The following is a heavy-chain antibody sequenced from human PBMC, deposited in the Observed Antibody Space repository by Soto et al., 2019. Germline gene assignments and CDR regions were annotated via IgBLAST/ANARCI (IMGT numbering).Heavy chain of an antibody. CDR2: ISAYNGNT. Sequence: ASVKVSCKASGYTFTSYGISWVRQAPGQGLEWMGWISAYNGNTNYAQKLQGRVTMTTDTSTSTAYMELRSLRSDDTAVYYCARSGGGVGATTFAFDIWGQGTMVTVSS. J-gene: IGHJ3*02. CDR3: ARSGGGVGATTFAFDI. D-gene: IGHD1-26*01. CDR1: GYTFTSYG. V-gene: IGHV1-18*01.